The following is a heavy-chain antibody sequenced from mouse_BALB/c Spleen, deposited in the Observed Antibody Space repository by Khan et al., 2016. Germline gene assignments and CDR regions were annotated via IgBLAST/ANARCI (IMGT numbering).Heavy chain of an antibody. Sequence: QVQLQESGADLVKPWASVNMSCKASGYTFTSYNMHWVKQTPGQGLEWLGAIYPGSGDTSYNPMFKGKATFTADKPCSTAYMQLSSRTSEDSAVYYGAREGNCFDYWGQGTTLTVSS. CDR3: AREGNCFDY. V-gene: IGHV1-12*01. CDR2: IYPGSGDT. D-gene: IGHD2-14*01. CDR1: GYTFTSYN. J-gene: IGHJ2*01.